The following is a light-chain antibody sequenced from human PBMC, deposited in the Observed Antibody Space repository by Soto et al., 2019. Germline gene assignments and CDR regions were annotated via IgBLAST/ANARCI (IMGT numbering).Light chain of an antibody. CDR1: QNVDSH. CDR2: DAS. Sequence: EIVLTQSPATLSLSPGKRATLSCRASQNVDSHLLWYQQKPGQAPRLLIYDASNRATGIPARFSGSGSGTDFTLTISSLEPEDFAVYYCQQRSSWPRTFGQGTKVEIK. J-gene: IGKJ1*01. V-gene: IGKV3-11*01. CDR3: QQRSSWPRT.